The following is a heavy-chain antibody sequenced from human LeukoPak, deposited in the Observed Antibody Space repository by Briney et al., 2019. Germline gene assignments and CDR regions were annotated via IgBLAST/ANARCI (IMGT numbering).Heavy chain of an antibody. CDR3: AREDDSWGPNNLDL. V-gene: IGHV3-48*02. Sequence: PGGSLRLSCAASAFTFSDYSMNWVRQAPGKGPEWISYIDTSSSTMYYADSVMGRFTISGDNAKESLYLQMNSLRDEDTAVYYCAREDDSWGPNNLDLWGQGTMVTVSS. J-gene: IGHJ3*01. CDR1: AFTFSDYS. CDR2: IDTSSSTM. D-gene: IGHD7-27*01.